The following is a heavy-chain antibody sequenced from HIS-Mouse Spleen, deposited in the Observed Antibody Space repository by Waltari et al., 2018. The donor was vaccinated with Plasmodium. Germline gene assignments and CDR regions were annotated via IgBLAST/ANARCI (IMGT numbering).Heavy chain of an antibody. CDR3: AIRANWYYYYGMDV. Sequence: QVQLVESGGGVVQPGRSLRLSCAASGFTLRSYGLHWFRQAPGKGLEWVAVISYDGSNKYYADSVKGRFTISRDNSKNTLYLQMNSLRAEDTAVYYCAIRANWYYYYGMDVWGQGTTVTVSS. D-gene: IGHD7-27*01. J-gene: IGHJ6*02. CDR2: ISYDGSNK. V-gene: IGHV3-30*03. CDR1: GFTLRSYG.